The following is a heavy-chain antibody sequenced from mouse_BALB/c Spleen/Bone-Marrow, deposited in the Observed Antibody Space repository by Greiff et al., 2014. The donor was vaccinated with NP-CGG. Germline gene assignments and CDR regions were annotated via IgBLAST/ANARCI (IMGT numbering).Heavy chain of an antibody. CDR1: GFAFSSYD. V-gene: IGHV5-12-1*01. J-gene: IGHJ1*01. D-gene: IGHD4-1*01. CDR3: ARHKLGRWYFDV. CDR2: ISSGGGST. Sequence: VQLQQSGGGLVKPGGSLKLSCAASGFAFSSYDMSWVRQTPEKRLEWVAYISSGGGSTYYPDTVKGRFTISRDNAKNTLYLQMSSLKSEDTAMYYCARHKLGRWYFDVWSAGTTVTVSS.